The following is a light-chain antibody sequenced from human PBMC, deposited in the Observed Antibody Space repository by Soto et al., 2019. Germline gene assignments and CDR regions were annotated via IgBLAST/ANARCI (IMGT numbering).Light chain of an antibody. V-gene: IGKV3-15*01. Sequence: EIVMTQSPATLSVSPGERATLSCRASQSINDNLAWYQQKPGQAPRLLMFRTSTRATGFPARFSASGSGTEFNLTISSLQSEDFAIYHCQQYNNWPRATFGGGTKVDIK. CDR2: RTS. CDR3: QQYNNWPRAT. J-gene: IGKJ4*01. CDR1: QSINDN.